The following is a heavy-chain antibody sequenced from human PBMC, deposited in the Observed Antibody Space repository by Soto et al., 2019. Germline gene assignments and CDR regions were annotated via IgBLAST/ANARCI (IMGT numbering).Heavy chain of an antibody. D-gene: IGHD4-4*01. CDR1: GYSFTSYW. J-gene: IGHJ4*02. Sequence: PGESLKISCKGSGYSFTSYWIGWVRQMPGKGLEWVGIIYPGDSDTRYSPSFQGQVTISADKSISTAYLQWSSLKASDTAMYYCARGTVEMGTPMDYWGQGTLVTVSS. CDR3: ARGTVEMGTPMDY. CDR2: IYPGDSDT. V-gene: IGHV5-51*01.